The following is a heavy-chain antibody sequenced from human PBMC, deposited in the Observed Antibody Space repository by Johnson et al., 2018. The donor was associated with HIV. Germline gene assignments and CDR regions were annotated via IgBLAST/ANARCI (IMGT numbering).Heavy chain of an antibody. J-gene: IGHJ3*02. V-gene: IGHV3-NL1*01. D-gene: IGHD3-10*01. CDR2: IYSGGST. Sequence: QVQLVESGGGVVQPGRSLRLSCAASGFTFSTYGMAWVRQAPGKGLEWVSVIYSGGSTYYADSVKGRFTIFRDNSKNTLYLQMKSLRAEDTAVYYCAKDRGQFGDGVPDALDIWGQGTMVTVSS. CDR1: GFTFSTYG. CDR3: AKDRGQFGDGVPDALDI.